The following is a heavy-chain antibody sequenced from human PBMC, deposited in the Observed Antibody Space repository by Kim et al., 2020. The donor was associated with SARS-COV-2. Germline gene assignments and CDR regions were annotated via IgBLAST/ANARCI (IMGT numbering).Heavy chain of an antibody. D-gene: IGHD1-26*01. Sequence: NYAQKLQGRVTMTTDTSTSTAYMELRSLRSDDTAVYYCARNSGSYYDIDYWGQGTLVTVSS. J-gene: IGHJ4*02. CDR3: ARNSGSYYDIDY. V-gene: IGHV1-18*01.